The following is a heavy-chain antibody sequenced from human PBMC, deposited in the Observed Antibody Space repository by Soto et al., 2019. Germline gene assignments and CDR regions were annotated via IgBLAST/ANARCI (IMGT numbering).Heavy chain of an antibody. CDR2: ISSNDEK. CDR1: GFSLNRPQEG. V-gene: IGHV2-26*01. J-gene: IGHJ4*02. Sequence: GPTLVNATETLTLTCPASGFSLNRPQEGVSWIRQPPGKALEWLAHISSNDEKSYSTPLKSRLTVSKGTSKDQVVLTMTDMHPGYTATYYCARLDLARVMWGQGTRGTVSS. D-gene: IGHD6-6*01. CDR3: ARLDLARVM.